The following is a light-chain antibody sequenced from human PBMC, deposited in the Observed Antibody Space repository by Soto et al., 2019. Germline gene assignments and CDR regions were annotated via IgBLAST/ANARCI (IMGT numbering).Light chain of an antibody. CDR2: DAS. CDR1: QSISSW. J-gene: IGKJ1*01. CDR3: QHYNSYSEA. V-gene: IGKV1-5*01. Sequence: DIQITQSPSTLSGSVGDRVTIPCRASQSISSWLAWYQQTPGKAPKLLIYDASSLESGVPSRFRGSGSGTDCTLTISSLQPEDFETYYCQHYNSYSEAFGQGTKVDIK.